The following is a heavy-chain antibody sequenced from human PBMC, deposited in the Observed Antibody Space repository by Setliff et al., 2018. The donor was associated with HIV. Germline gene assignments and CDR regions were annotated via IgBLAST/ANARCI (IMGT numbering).Heavy chain of an antibody. CDR1: GFTFSSYW. CDR3: ARPDFWSGHYNY. J-gene: IGHJ4*02. D-gene: IGHD3-3*01. CDR2: IKGDGSAT. Sequence: LRLSCAASGFTFSSYWMHWVRQAPGKGLMWVSRIKGDGSATSYADSVKGRFTISRDNAKNTLYLQMNSLRAEDTAVYYCARPDFWSGHYNYWGQGTLVTVSS. V-gene: IGHV3-74*01.